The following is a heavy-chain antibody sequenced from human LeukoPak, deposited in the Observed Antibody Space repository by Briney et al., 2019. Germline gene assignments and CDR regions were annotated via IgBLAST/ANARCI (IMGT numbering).Heavy chain of an antibody. Sequence: SETLSLTCAVSCVSISRTEWWIWVRQSPGQGLEWLGEIHRDGRTRYSPSLTSRVSMSIDYSKNQFSLKVSSVTAADTCIFYCGKTDNWFNPIDYWGPGSLVIVSS. CDR3: GKTDNWFNPIDY. V-gene: IGHV4-4*02. CDR2: IHRDGRT. CDR1: CVSISRTEW. J-gene: IGHJ4*02. D-gene: IGHD3-10*01.